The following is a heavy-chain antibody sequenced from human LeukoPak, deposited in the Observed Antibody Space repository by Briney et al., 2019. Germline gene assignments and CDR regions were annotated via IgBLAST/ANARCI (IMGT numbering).Heavy chain of an antibody. J-gene: IGHJ4*02. CDR1: GFTFSSYA. CDR3: AKQGDYGIAFDY. D-gene: IGHD4-17*01. Sequence: GGSLRLSCAASGFTFSSYAVSWVRQAPGKGLEWVSAISGSGGSTYYADSVKRRFTISRDNSKNTLYLQMNSLRAEDTAVYYCAKQGDYGIAFDYWGQGTLVTVSS. V-gene: IGHV3-23*01. CDR2: ISGSGGST.